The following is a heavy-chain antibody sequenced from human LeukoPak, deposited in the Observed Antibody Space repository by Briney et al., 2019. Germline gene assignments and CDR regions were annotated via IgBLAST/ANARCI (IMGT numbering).Heavy chain of an antibody. Sequence: ASVKVSCKASGYTFTSYYMHWVRQAPGQGLEWMGIINPSGGSTSYAQKFQGRVTMTRDMSTSTVYMELSSLRAEDTAVYYCAKDLDSSGYYESPGNYWGQGILVTVSS. CDR2: INPSGGST. D-gene: IGHD3-22*01. CDR3: AKDLDSSGYYESPGNY. CDR1: GYTFTSYY. V-gene: IGHV1-46*01. J-gene: IGHJ4*02.